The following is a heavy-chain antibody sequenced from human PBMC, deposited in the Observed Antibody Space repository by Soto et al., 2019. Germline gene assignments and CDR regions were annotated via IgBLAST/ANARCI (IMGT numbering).Heavy chain of an antibody. V-gene: IGHV1-69*01. CDR2: IIPIFGTA. CDR1: GGTFSSYA. J-gene: IGHJ6*02. Sequence: QVQLVQSGAEVKKPGSSVKVSCKASGGTFSSYAISWVRQAPGQGLEWMGGIIPIFGTANYAQKFQGRVTINADESTSTAYMELSSLRSEDTAVYYCARDRRRYPRGYSYGYDYYYGMDVWGQGTTVTVSS. CDR3: ARDRRRYPRGYSYGYDYYYGMDV. D-gene: IGHD5-18*01.